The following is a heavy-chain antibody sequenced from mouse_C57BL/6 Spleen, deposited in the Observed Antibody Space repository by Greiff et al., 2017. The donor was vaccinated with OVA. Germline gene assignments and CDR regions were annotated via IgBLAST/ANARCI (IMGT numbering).Heavy chain of an antibody. CDR3: ARTHDGYYEDY. CDR2: INPGSGGT. D-gene: IGHD2-3*01. CDR1: GYAFTNYL. J-gene: IGHJ2*01. V-gene: IGHV1-54*01. Sequence: QVQLQHSGAELVRPGTSVKVSCKASGYAFTNYLIEWVKQRPGQGLEWIGVINPGSGGTNYNEKFKGKATLTADKSSSTAYMQLSSLTSEDSAVYFCARTHDGYYEDYWGQGTTLTVSS.